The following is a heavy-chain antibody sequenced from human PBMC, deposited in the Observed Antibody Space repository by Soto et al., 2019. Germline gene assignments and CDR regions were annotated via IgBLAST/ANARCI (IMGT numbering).Heavy chain of an antibody. CDR1: GGCISSGGSS. CDR3: ARGAVVNFDS. CDR2: IYHRGST. J-gene: IGHJ4*02. Sequence: QLQLQESGSGLVKPSQTLSLTCAVSGGCISSGGSSWTWIRQPPGKGLEWIGYIYHRGSTYYNPSLKSQVTISVDRSKNQFSLKRTSVPASDQAVYYCARGAVVNFDSWGQGTLVTVSS. V-gene: IGHV4-30-2*01. D-gene: IGHD3-22*01.